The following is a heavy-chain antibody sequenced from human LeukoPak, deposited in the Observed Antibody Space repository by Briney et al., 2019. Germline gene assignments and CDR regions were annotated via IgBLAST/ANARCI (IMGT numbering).Heavy chain of an antibody. V-gene: IGHV5-51*01. Sequence: RGESLKISCKGSGDSFTNYWIGWVRQMPGKGLEWMGIIYTGDSDTRYSPSFQGQVTISADKSISTAYLQWSSLKASDTAMYYCARQSDDSSGYYPLFDHWGQGTLVTVSS. CDR1: GDSFTNYW. CDR3: ARQSDDSSGYYPLFDH. D-gene: IGHD3-22*01. J-gene: IGHJ4*02. CDR2: IYTGDSDT.